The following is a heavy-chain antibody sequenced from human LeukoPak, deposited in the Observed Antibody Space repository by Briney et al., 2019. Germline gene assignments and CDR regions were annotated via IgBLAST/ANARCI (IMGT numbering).Heavy chain of an antibody. V-gene: IGHV3-15*01. CDR1: GFTFSNAW. Sequence: GGSLRLSCAASGFTFSNAWMSWVRQAPGKGLEWVGRIKSKTDGGTTDYAAPVKGRFTISRDDSKNTLYLQMNSLKTEDTAVYYCTTAVGGLWFGEHDYWGRGTLVTVSS. CDR2: IKSKTDGGTT. J-gene: IGHJ4*02. CDR3: TTAVGGLWFGEHDY. D-gene: IGHD3-10*01.